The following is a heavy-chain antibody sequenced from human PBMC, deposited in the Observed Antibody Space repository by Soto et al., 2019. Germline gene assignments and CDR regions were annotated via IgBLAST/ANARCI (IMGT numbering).Heavy chain of an antibody. CDR1: GFTFSDYN. D-gene: IGHD1-1*01. CDR2: IKSDSSGT. J-gene: IGHJ4*02. CDR3: ARDSNWSSDY. Sequence: EVQLVESGGGLVQPGGSLRLSCAASGFTFSDYNMNWVRQAPGKGLEWISCIKSDSSGTWYADSVKGRFTMSRDNAKNSLYLQMNSLRDEDTAVYFCARDSNWSSDYWGQGTLVAVSS. V-gene: IGHV3-48*02.